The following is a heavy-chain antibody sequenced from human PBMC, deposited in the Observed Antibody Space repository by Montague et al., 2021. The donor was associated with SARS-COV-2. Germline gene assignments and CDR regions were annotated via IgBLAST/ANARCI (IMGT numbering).Heavy chain of an antibody. D-gene: IGHD3-22*01. CDR3: ARQSPVTMIVVVISGRFDY. CDR2: IYYSGCT. J-gene: IGHJ4*02. V-gene: IGHV4-39*01. Sequence: SETLSPTCTVSGGSISSSSYYWGWIRQPPGKGLEWLGSIYYSGCTYYXPSLEGRVTISVDTSKNQFSLKLSSVTAADTAVYYCARQSPVTMIVVVISGRFDYWGQGTLVTVSS. CDR1: GGSISSSSYY.